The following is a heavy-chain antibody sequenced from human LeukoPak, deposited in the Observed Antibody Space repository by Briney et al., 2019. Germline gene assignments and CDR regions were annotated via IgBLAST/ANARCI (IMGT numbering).Heavy chain of an antibody. CDR1: GGSFSGYY. D-gene: IGHD1-26*01. CDR2: INHSGST. J-gene: IGHJ4*02. Sequence: PSETLSLTCAVYGGSFSGYYWSWIRQPPGKGLEWIGEINHSGSTNYNPSLKSRVTISVDTSKNQFSLKLSSVTAADTAVYYCARAYSGSYGSDYWGQGTLVTVSS. V-gene: IGHV4-34*01. CDR3: ARAYSGSYGSDY.